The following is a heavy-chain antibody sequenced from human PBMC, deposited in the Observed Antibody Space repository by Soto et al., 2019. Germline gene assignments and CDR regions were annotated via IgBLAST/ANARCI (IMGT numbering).Heavy chain of an antibody. Sequence: ASVKVSCKASGYTFTGYYMHWVRQAPGQGLEWMGWINPNSGGTNYAQKFQGWVTMTRDTSISTAYMELSRLRSDDTAVYYCARASPDSADAFDIWGQGTMVTVSS. V-gene: IGHV1-2*04. CDR1: GYTFTGYY. CDR2: INPNSGGT. CDR3: ARASPDSADAFDI. J-gene: IGHJ3*02.